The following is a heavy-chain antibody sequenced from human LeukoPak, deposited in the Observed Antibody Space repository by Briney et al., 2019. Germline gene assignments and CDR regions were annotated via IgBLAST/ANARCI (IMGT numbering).Heavy chain of an antibody. CDR1: GGSISSSNW. CDR2: IYHSGST. CDR3: ASPLYGDYVLDAFDI. D-gene: IGHD4-17*01. Sequence: PSETLSLTCAVSGGSISSSNWWSWVRQPPGKGLEWIGEIYHSGSTNYNPSLKSRVTISVDKSKDQFSLKLSSVTAADTAVYYCASPLYGDYVLDAFDIWGQGTMVTVSS. V-gene: IGHV4-4*02. J-gene: IGHJ3*02.